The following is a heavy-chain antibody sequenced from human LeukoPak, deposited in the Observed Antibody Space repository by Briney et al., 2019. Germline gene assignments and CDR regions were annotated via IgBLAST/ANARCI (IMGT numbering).Heavy chain of an antibody. CDR2: INHSGST. D-gene: IGHD4-4*01. Sequence: SETPSLTCAVYGGSFSGYYWSWIRQPPGKGLEWIGEINHSGSTNYNPSLKSRVTMSVDTSKNQFSLKLSSVTAADTAVYYCARVSVTTFHYYGMDVWGQGTTVTVSS. CDR1: GGSFSGYY. J-gene: IGHJ6*02. V-gene: IGHV4-34*01. CDR3: ARVSVTTFHYYGMDV.